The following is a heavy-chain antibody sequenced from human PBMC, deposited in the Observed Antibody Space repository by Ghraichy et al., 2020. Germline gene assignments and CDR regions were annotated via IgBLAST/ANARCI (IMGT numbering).Heavy chain of an antibody. CDR2: ISSRSSYI. Sequence: GGSLRLSCAASGFTFSSFSMNWVRQAPGKGLEWVSSISSRSSYIYYADSVKGRFTISRDNAKNSLYLQMNSLRAEHTAVYYCARDGYFFDTTGSYNGMDVWGQGTTVTVSS. CDR1: GFTFSSFS. J-gene: IGHJ6*02. CDR3: ARDGYFFDTTGSYNGMDV. V-gene: IGHV3-21*01. D-gene: IGHD1-26*01.